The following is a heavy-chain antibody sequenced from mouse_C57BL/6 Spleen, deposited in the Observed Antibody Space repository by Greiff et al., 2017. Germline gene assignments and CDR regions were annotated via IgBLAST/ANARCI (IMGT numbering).Heavy chain of an antibody. V-gene: IGHV1-15*01. CDR3: TRSKVTPHFDY. J-gene: IGHJ2*01. CDR2: IDPETGGT. Sequence: QVQLQQSGAELVRPGASVTLSCKASGYTFTDYEMHWVKQTPVHGLEWIGAIDPETGGTAYNQKFKGKAILTADKSSSTAYMELRSLTSEDSAVYYCTRSKVTPHFDYWGQGTTLTVSS. D-gene: IGHD2-12*01. CDR1: GYTFTDYE.